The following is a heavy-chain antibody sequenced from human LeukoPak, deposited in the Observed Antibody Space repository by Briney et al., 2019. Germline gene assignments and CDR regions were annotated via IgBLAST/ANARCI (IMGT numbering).Heavy chain of an antibody. CDR3: AKDFSSSFARHYFDY. J-gene: IGHJ4*02. Sequence: GRSLRLSCAAPGFTFDDYAMHWVRQAPGKGLEWVSGISWNSGSIGYADSVKGRFTISRDNAKNSLYLQMNSLRAEDTALYYCAKDFSSSFARHYFDYWGQGTLVTVSS. V-gene: IGHV3-9*01. D-gene: IGHD6-13*01. CDR1: GFTFDDYA. CDR2: ISWNSGSI.